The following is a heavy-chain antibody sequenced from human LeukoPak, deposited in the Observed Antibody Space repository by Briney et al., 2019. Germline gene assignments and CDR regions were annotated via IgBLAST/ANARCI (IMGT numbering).Heavy chain of an antibody. CDR2: ISSSSSYI. Sequence: KPGGSLRLSCVASGFTFSSYSMNWVRQAPGKGLEWVSSISSSSSYIYYADSVKGRFTISRDNAKNTLYLQMNSLRAEDTAVYYCAKESYYYNTKSSSHFDYWGQGTLVTVSS. CDR1: GFTFSSYS. J-gene: IGHJ4*02. D-gene: IGHD3-22*01. CDR3: AKESYYYNTKSSSHFDY. V-gene: IGHV3-21*04.